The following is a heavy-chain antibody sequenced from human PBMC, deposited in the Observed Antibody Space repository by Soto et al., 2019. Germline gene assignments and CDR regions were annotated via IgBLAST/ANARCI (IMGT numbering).Heavy chain of an antibody. V-gene: IGHV1-18*01. Sequence: QVQLVQSGAEVKNPGASVKVSCKASGYTFTRYGIGWARQAPGQGLEWMGWINTYNGNTTYAQNVQGRVTLTTDTSRSTAYMELRSLRSKDTAIYYCAMVDVYVTPSPQDVWGQGTTVIVSS. D-gene: IGHD3-16*01. CDR1: GYTFTRYG. CDR3: AMVDVYVTPSPQDV. J-gene: IGHJ6*02. CDR2: INTYNGNT.